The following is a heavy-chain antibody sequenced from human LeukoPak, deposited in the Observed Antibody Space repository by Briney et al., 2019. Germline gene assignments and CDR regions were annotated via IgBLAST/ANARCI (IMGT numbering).Heavy chain of an antibody. CDR2: ISSSGSTI. Sequence: PGGSLRLSCAISGFSFGSYAMNWVRQAPGKGLEWVSYISSSGSTIYYADSVKGRFTISRDNAKNSLYLQMNSLGAEDTAVYYCASRSSGWTKGGWGQGTLVTVSS. V-gene: IGHV3-48*03. CDR3: ASRSSGWTKGG. J-gene: IGHJ4*02. CDR1: GFSFGSYA. D-gene: IGHD6-19*01.